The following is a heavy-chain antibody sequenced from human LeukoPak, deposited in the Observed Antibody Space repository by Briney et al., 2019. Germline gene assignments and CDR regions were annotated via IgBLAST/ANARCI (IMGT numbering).Heavy chain of an antibody. J-gene: IGHJ4*02. V-gene: IGHV3-30*04. D-gene: IGHD6-19*01. CDR2: ISYDGSNK. CDR1: GFTFSSYA. CDR3: ARGPGIAVTAHLVLDY. Sequence: GGSLRLSCAASGFTFSSYAMHWVRQAPGKGLEWVAVISYDGSNKYYADSVKGRFTISRDNSKNTLYLQMNSLRAEDTAVYYCARGPGIAVTAHLVLDYWGERPLDTVSS.